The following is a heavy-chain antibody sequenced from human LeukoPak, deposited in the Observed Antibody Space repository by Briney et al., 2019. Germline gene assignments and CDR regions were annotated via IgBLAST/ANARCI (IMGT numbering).Heavy chain of an antibody. J-gene: IGHJ4*02. D-gene: IGHD5-12*01. CDR3: ARYSGYDEPFEY. CDR2: IKPNTGGT. V-gene: IGHV1-2*02. CDR1: GYTFTGYY. Sequence: ASVKVSCKASGYTFTGYYIHWVRQALGHGLEWMGWIKPNTGGTNYAQKFQGRVTMTRDTSVTTAYMELSRLRSDDTAVYYCARYSGYDEPFEYWGQGTLVTVSS.